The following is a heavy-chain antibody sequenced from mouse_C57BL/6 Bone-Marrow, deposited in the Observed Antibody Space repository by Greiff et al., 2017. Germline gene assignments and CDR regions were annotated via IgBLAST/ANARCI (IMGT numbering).Heavy chain of an antibody. CDR1: GYTFTSYW. V-gene: IGHV1-50*01. J-gene: IGHJ2*01. CDR2: IDPSDSYT. Sequence: QVQLQQPGAELVKPGASVKLSCKASGYTFTSYWMQWVKQRPGQGLEWIGEIDPSDSYTNYNQKFKGKATLTVDTSSSTAYMQRSSLTSEDSAVYYCARRGGYGRSSDYWGQGTTLTVSS. CDR3: ARRGGYGRSSDY. D-gene: IGHD1-1*01.